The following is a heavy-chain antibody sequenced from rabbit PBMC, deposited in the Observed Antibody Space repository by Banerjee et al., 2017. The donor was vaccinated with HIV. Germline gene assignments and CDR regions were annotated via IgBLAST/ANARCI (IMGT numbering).Heavy chain of an antibody. V-gene: IGHV1S45*01. CDR1: GFSFTGGHW. CDR2: IASSSGST. CDR3: ARASGSVNFPVYGMDL. D-gene: IGHD1-1*01. J-gene: IGHJ6*01. Sequence: QEQLEESGGDMVKPGASLTLTCTASGFSFTGGHWVFWVRQAPGKGLEWIACIASSSGSTWYANWAKGRFTISKTSSTTVTLQMTSLTAADTATYFCARASGSVNFPVYGMDLWGPGTLVTDS.